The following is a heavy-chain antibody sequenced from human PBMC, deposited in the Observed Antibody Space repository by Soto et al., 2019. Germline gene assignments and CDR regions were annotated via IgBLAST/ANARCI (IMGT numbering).Heavy chain of an antibody. Sequence: GGSLRLSCAASGFTFSSYGMHWVRRAPGKGLEWVAVISYDGSNKYYADSVKGRFTISRDNSKNTLYLQMNSLRAEDTAVYYCAQGGSGLYGMDVWGQGTTVTVSS. V-gene: IGHV3-30*03. CDR1: GFTFSSYG. CDR3: AQGGSGLYGMDV. CDR2: ISYDGSNK. D-gene: IGHD2-15*01. J-gene: IGHJ6*02.